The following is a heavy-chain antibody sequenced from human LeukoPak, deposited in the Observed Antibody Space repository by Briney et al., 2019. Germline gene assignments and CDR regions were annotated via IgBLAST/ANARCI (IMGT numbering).Heavy chain of an antibody. D-gene: IGHD3-22*01. CDR3: AREYYYDSSGSPGVDY. CDR2: IYTSGST. J-gene: IGHJ4*02. V-gene: IGHV4-61*02. Sequence: SETPSLTCTVSGGSISSGSYYWSWIRQPAGKGLEWIGRIYTSGSTNYNPSLKSRVTISVDTSKNQFSLKLGSVTAADTAVYYCAREYYYDSSGSPGVDYWGQGTLVTVSS. CDR1: GGSISSGSYY.